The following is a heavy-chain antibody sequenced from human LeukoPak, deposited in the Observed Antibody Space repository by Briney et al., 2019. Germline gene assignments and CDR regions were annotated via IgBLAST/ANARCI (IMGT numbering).Heavy chain of an antibody. V-gene: IGHV4-59*01. J-gene: IGHJ5*02. CDR1: GGSISSYY. CDR3: ARDVVAVAGEFDP. D-gene: IGHD6-19*01. Sequence: SETLSLTCTVSGGSISSYYWSWIRQPPGKGLEWIGYIYYSGSTNYNPSLKSRVTISVDTSKNQFSLKLSSVTAADTAVYYCARDVVAVAGEFDPWGQGTLVTVSS. CDR2: IYYSGST.